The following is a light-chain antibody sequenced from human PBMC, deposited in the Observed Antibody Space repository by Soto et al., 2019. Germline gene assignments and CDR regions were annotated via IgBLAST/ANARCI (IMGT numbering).Light chain of an antibody. CDR1: QSLLYSSNNKNY. Sequence: DIVMTQSPDSLAVSLGERATINCRSSQSLLYSSNNKNYLAWYQQKPGQPPKLLIYWASTRGSGVPDRFSGSGSGTDFTLTISGLQAEDVAVYYCQQYYSMYPRTFGQGTKLEIK. J-gene: IGKJ2*01. V-gene: IGKV4-1*01. CDR3: QQYYSMYPRT. CDR2: WAS.